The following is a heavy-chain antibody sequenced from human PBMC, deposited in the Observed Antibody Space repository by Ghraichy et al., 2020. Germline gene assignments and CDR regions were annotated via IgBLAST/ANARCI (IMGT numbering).Heavy chain of an antibody. CDR3: ARGESAFDI. CDR1: GFNFRNYA. V-gene: IGHV3-23*01. CDR2: ISGSGGYT. J-gene: IGHJ3*02. Sequence: GGSLRLSCAASGFNFRNYAMSWVRQAPGKGLEWVSGISGSGGYTYYVDSVRGRFTISRDNSKNTLYLQMNSLRAEDTAVYYCARGESAFDIWGQGTMVTVSS.